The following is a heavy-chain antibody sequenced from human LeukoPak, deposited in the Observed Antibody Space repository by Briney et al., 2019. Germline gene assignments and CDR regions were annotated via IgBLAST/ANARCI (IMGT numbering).Heavy chain of an antibody. J-gene: IGHJ3*01. V-gene: IGHV3-21*04. CDR1: GFTFSSYS. D-gene: IGHD5-24*01. CDR2: ISSSSSYI. CDR3: AKDRGGGSQLGDAYDV. Sequence: GGSLRLSCAASGFTFSSYSMNWVRQAPGKGLEWVSSISSSSSYIYYADSVKGRFTISRDNVRKSLYLQMNSLRIEDTALYYCAKDRGGGSQLGDAYDVWGQGTMVSVSS.